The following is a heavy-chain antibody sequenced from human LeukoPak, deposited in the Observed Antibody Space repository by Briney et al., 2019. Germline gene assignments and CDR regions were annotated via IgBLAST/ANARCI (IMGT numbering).Heavy chain of an antibody. D-gene: IGHD5-18*01. Sequence: PSETLSLTCTVSSGSISSYYWSWIRQPPGKGLEWIGYIYYSGSTNYNPSLKSRVTISVDTSKNQFSLKLSSVTAADTAVYHCARSSYSYGDYFDYWGQGTLVTVSS. J-gene: IGHJ4*02. V-gene: IGHV4-59*01. CDR3: ARSSYSYGDYFDY. CDR2: IYYSGST. CDR1: SGSISSYY.